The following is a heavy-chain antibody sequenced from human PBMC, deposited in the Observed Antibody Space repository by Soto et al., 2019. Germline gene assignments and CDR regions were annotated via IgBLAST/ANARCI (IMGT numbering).Heavy chain of an antibody. CDR2: VSYDGSKE. D-gene: IGHD3-22*01. Sequence: GVSLRLSWAAAWCTFNSLGIRWIRQAPGKGLEWVAGVSYDGSKEYYTESVRGRFTISRDNSRNTLDLQMNSLRAEDTAVYYCAKDTYYHDSSGYYVFDCWGQGTLVTSPQ. CDR3: AKDTYYHDSSGYYVFDC. V-gene: IGHV3-30*18. CDR1: WCTFNSLG. J-gene: IGHJ4*02.